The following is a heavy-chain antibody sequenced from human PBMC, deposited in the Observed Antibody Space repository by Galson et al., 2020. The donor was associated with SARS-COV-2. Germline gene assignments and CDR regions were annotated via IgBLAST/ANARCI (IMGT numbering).Heavy chain of an antibody. J-gene: IGHJ5*02. Sequence: GESLKISCKGSGSSFTNYWIGWVRQMPGKGLEWIGIIYPGDSDTTYSPSFQGQVTISADKSISTAYLQWSSLKASDTAIYYCTRQVESYCGGDCYNNYFDPWGQGTLVTVSS. D-gene: IGHD2-21*02. CDR2: IYPGDSDT. CDR1: GSSFTNYW. CDR3: TRQVESYCGGDCYNNYFDP. V-gene: IGHV5-51*01.